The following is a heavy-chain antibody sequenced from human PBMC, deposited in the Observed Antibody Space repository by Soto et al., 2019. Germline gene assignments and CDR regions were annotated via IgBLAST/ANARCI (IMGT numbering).Heavy chain of an antibody. CDR3: AKGSDVARQELDY. D-gene: IGHD2-15*01. CDR1: GFTFSNFG. V-gene: IGHV3-30*18. Sequence: QVQLVESGGGVVQPGRSLRLSCAASGFTFSNFGMHWVRQAPGKGLEWVAAISSDGSDKYYSKGRFTISRDNSKNTLFLQINSLRVEDTAVYYCAKGSDVARQELDYWGQGTLVTVSS. CDR2: ISSDGSDK. J-gene: IGHJ4*02.